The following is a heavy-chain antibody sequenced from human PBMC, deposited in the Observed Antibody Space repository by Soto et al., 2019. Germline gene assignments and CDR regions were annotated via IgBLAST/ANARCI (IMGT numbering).Heavy chain of an antibody. CDR2: IYYSGST. CDR1: GGSVSSGSYY. Sequence: ASETLSLTCTVSGGSVSSGSYYWSWIRQPPGKGLEWIGYIYYSGSTNYNPSLKSRVTISVDTSKNQFSLKLSSVTAADTAVYYCARSGNYDILTTVWGQGTLVTVSS. V-gene: IGHV4-61*01. J-gene: IGHJ4*02. D-gene: IGHD3-9*01. CDR3: ARSGNYDILTTV.